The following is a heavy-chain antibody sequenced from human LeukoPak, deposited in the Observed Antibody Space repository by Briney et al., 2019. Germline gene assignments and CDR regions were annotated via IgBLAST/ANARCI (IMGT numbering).Heavy chain of an antibody. D-gene: IGHD2-2*02. CDR2: MSFDVNNK. Sequence: GGSLRLSCATSGFTFSSYAFHWVRQAPGKGLQWVATMSFDVNNKYYADSVRGRFTISRDNSKNTLYLQMNSLRAEDTAVYSCARGYCTSSSCYNDYWGQGTLVTVSS. CDR3: ARGYCTSSSCYNDY. J-gene: IGHJ4*02. CDR1: GFTFSSYA. V-gene: IGHV3-30*04.